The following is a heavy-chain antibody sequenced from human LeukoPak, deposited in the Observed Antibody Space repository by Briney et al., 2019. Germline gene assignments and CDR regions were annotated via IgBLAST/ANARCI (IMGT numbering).Heavy chain of an antibody. CDR1: GFTFSSYG. V-gene: IGHV3-33*01. J-gene: IGHJ3*02. CDR3: ARTQAYYDSSGYYYGHDAFDI. Sequence: GGSLRLSCAASGFTFSSYGMHWVRQAPGKGLEWVAVIWYDGSNKYYADSVKGRFTISRDNSKNTLYLQMNSLRAEDTAVYYWARTQAYYDSSGYYYGHDAFDIWGQGTMVTVSS. D-gene: IGHD3-22*01. CDR2: IWYDGSNK.